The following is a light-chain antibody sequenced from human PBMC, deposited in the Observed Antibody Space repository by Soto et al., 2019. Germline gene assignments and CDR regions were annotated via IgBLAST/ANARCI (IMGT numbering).Light chain of an antibody. V-gene: IGKV3-15*01. J-gene: IGKJ4*01. CDR3: QQYNNWTLT. Sequence: EIVMTQSPATLSVSPGERATLSCRASQSVSSNFAWYQQKPGQAPRLLIYGASIRATGIPARFSGSGSGTEFTLTISSLQSEDFAVYYCQQYNNWTLTFGGGTKVEIK. CDR1: QSVSSN. CDR2: GAS.